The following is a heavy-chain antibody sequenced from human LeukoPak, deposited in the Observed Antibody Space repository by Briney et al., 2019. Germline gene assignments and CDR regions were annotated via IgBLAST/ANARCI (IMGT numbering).Heavy chain of an antibody. Sequence: GGSLRLSCAASGFTFDDYAMHWVRQAPGKGLEWVSGISWNSGSIGYADSVKGRFTISRDNAKNSLYLQMNSLRAEDTAVYYCARVVSSSWYFDYWGQGTLVTVSS. CDR2: ISWNSGSI. J-gene: IGHJ4*02. V-gene: IGHV3-9*01. CDR1: GFTFDDYA. D-gene: IGHD6-13*01. CDR3: ARVVSSSWYFDY.